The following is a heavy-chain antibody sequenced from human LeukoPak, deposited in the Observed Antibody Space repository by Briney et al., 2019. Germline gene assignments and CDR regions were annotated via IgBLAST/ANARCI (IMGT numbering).Heavy chain of an antibody. J-gene: IGHJ4*02. Sequence: GGSLRLSCAASGFTFSDYYMSSIRQAPGKGLEWVSYISRSGSTIYYADSVKGRFTISRDNAKNSLYPQMNSLRAEDTAVYYCAREWARALDYWGQGTLVTVSS. CDR3: AREWARALDY. D-gene: IGHD1-26*01. CDR1: GFTFSDYY. V-gene: IGHV3-11*04. CDR2: ISRSGSTI.